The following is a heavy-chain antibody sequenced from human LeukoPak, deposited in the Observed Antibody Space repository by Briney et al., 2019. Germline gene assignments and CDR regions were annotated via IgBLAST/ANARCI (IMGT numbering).Heavy chain of an antibody. CDR2: LWKDGSNN. J-gene: IGHJ3*02. D-gene: IGHD3-9*01. CDR3: AKEYEIFVGAFDI. Sequence: TGGSLRLSCVASGFTLRNYGMHWVRQAPGKGLEWVAVLWKDGSNNFYADSVKGRFRFSRDNSKDMLYLQMNSLRAEDTAVYYCAKEYEIFVGAFDIWGQGTVVTVSS. CDR1: GFTLRNYG. V-gene: IGHV3-33*06.